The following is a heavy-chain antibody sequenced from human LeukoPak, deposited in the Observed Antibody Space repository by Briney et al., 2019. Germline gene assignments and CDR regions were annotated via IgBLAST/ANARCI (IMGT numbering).Heavy chain of an antibody. J-gene: IGHJ6*02. D-gene: IGHD3-10*01. CDR3: ARDYGVWFGEHYYYNGMDV. Sequence: SGGSLRLSCAASGFTFSNYAMTWVRQAPGKGLEWVSTISPSGGRTYYAGSVKGHFTISRDNSKNTLHLQMNSLRGEDTAIYYCARDYGVWFGEHYYYNGMDVWGQGISVTVSS. CDR2: ISPSGGRT. V-gene: IGHV3-23*01. CDR1: GFTFSNYA.